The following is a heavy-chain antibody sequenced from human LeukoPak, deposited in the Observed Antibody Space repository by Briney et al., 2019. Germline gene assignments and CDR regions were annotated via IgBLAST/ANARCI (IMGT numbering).Heavy chain of an antibody. CDR1: GGTFSSYA. J-gene: IGHJ4*02. D-gene: IGHD6-13*01. CDR2: IIPIFGTA. V-gene: IGHV1-69*05. Sequence: ASVKVSCKASGGTFSSYAISWVRQAPGQGLEWMGRIIPIFGTANYAQKFQGRVTITTDESTSTAYMELSSLRSEDTAVYYCASYRRYSSSWSTAFDYWGQGTLVTVSS. CDR3: ASYRRYSSSWSTAFDY.